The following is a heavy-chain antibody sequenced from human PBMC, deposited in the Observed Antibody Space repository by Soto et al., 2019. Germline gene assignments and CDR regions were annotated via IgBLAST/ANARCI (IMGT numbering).Heavy chain of an antibody. J-gene: IGHJ4*02. CDR2: IDPRSGNT. V-gene: IGHV1-46*01. CDR1: GYTFTTYY. CDR3: ARELPHTNYFDY. D-gene: IGHD2-15*01. Sequence: VQLVQSGAEVQKPGALVTVSCTASGYTFTTYYMQWMRQAPGQGPEWLAMIDPRSGNTNYAQSIQGRVAVTRDTSTNTVYLELSSLRSEDTALYYCARELPHTNYFDYWGQGTPVTVSS.